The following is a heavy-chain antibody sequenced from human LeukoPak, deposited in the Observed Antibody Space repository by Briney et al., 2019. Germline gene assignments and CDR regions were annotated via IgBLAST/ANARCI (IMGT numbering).Heavy chain of an antibody. D-gene: IGHD5-12*01. V-gene: IGHV3-21*01. CDR1: GFTFSSYT. CDR2: ISTGSSYT. CDR3: ARDRLGVEMSTINRFDY. Sequence: GGSLRLSCAASGFTFSSYTMNWVRQAPGKGLEWVSSISTGSSYTYYANSVKGRFTISRDNAKNSLYLQMNSLRAEDTAVYYCARDRLGVEMSTINRFDYWGQGTLVAVSS. J-gene: IGHJ4*02.